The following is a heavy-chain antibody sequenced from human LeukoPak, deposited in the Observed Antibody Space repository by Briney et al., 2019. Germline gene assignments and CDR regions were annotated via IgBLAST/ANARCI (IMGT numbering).Heavy chain of an antibody. V-gene: IGHV4-59*01. Sequence: ETLSLTCTVSGAPIRTYYWDWIRQAPGKGLEWIGCISDSGTTYYNPSLKSRVTISLDTSKNHFSLKLTSVTAADTAVYFCTKGYYEPFDYWGQGMMVTVSS. CDR3: TKGYYEPFDY. J-gene: IGHJ4*02. D-gene: IGHD3-22*01. CDR1: GAPIRTYY. CDR2: ISDSGTT.